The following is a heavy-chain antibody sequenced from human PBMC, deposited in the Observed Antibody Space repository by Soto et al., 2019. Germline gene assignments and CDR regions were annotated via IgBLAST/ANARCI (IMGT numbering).Heavy chain of an antibody. Sequence: ESLKISFKGSGYSFTNYWITWVRQMPGKGLEWMGRIDPTDSYTNYNPSFQGHVTISADKSINTAFLRWSSLKASDTAIFYCARLYYDVFPRMDVWGQGTTVTVS. CDR3: ARLYYDVFPRMDV. D-gene: IGHD3-9*01. CDR2: IDPTDSYT. J-gene: IGHJ6*02. V-gene: IGHV5-10-1*01. CDR1: GYSFTNYW.